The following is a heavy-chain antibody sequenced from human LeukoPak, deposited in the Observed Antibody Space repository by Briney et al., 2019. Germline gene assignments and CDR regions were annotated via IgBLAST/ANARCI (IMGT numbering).Heavy chain of an antibody. Sequence: PGGSLRLSCAASGFTFSSYAMSWVRQAPGKGLEWVSAISGSGGSTYYADSVKGRFTISRDNSKNTLYLQMNSLRAEDTAVYYCAKDARITMVRGVISPIDYWGQGALVTVSS. CDR1: GFTFSSYA. D-gene: IGHD3-10*01. CDR2: ISGSGGST. V-gene: IGHV3-23*01. CDR3: AKDARITMVRGVISPIDY. J-gene: IGHJ4*02.